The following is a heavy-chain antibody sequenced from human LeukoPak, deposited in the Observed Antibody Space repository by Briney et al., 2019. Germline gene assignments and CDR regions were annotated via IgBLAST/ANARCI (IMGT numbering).Heavy chain of an antibody. CDR2: IKQAGSEN. CDR3: ARIRGDYYLDY. J-gene: IGHJ4*02. Sequence: GGSLRLSCTASGFTFGDYAMTWVRQAPGKGLEWVANIKQAGSENSYVDSVKGRFTISRDNAKNSLYLQINSLRAEDTAVYYCARIRGDYYLDYWGQGTLVSVSS. CDR1: GFTFGDYA. V-gene: IGHV3-7*01. D-gene: IGHD3-16*01.